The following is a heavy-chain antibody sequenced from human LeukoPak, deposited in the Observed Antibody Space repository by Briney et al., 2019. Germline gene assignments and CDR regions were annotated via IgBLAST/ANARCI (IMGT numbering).Heavy chain of an antibody. CDR1: GGSFSGYY. CDR2: ISSSGSTI. D-gene: IGHD3-22*01. CDR3: ARHYYYDSSGYLFDY. Sequence: LSLTCAVYGGSFSGYYMSWIRQAPGKGLEWVSYISSSGSTIYYADSVKGRFTISRDNAKNSLYLQMNSLRAEDTAVYYCARHYYYDSSGYLFDYWGQGTLVTVSS. V-gene: IGHV3-11*01. J-gene: IGHJ4*02.